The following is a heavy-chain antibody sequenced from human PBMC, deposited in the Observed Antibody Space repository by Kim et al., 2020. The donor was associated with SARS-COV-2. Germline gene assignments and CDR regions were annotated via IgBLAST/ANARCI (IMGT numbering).Heavy chain of an antibody. CDR3: AKAKGHYYDSSGYYGGAFDI. D-gene: IGHD3-22*01. CDR2: ISGSGGST. V-gene: IGHV3-23*01. CDR1: GFTFSSYA. J-gene: IGHJ3*02. Sequence: GGSLRLSCAASGFTFSSYAMSWVRQAPGKGLEWVSAISGSGGSTYYADSVKGRFTISRDNSKNTLYLQMNSLRAEDTAVYYCAKAKGHYYDSSGYYGGAFDIWGQGTMVTVSS.